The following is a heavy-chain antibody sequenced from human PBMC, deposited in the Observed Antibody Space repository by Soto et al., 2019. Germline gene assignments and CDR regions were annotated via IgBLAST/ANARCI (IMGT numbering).Heavy chain of an antibody. V-gene: IGHV5-10-1*01. D-gene: IGHD3-10*01. J-gene: IGHJ6*02. CDR3: ASAVITMVRGTYYGMDV. Sequence: GESLKISCKGSGYSFTSYWISWVRQMPGEGLEWMGRIDPSDSYTNYSPSFQGHVTISADKSISTAYLQWSSLKASDTAMYYCASAVITMVRGTYYGMDVWGQGTTVTVSS. CDR2: IDPSDSYT. CDR1: GYSFTSYW.